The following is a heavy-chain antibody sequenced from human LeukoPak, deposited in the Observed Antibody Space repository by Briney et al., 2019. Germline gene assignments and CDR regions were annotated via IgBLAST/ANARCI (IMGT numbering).Heavy chain of an antibody. J-gene: IGHJ4*02. CDR3: ARAYDSSGYSLRIQSLRRPAFDY. Sequence: GASVKVSCKASGYTFTSYYMHWVRQAPGQGLEWMGIINPSGGSTSYAQKFQGRVTMTRDTSTSTVYMELSSLRSEDTAVYYCARAYDSSGYSLRIQSLRRPAFDYWGQGTLVTVSS. CDR2: INPSGGST. D-gene: IGHD3-22*01. V-gene: IGHV1-46*01. CDR1: GYTFTSYY.